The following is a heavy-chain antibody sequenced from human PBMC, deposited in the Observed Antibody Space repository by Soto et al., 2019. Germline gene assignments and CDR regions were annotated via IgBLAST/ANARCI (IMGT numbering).Heavy chain of an antibody. J-gene: IGHJ5*02. D-gene: IGHD1-1*01. Sequence: SETLSLTCAVYGGSFSGYYWSWIRQPPGKGLEWIGEINHSVSTNYNPSLKSRVTISVDTSKNQFSLKLSSVTAADTAVYYCARSSPTGTFNWFHPWGQGTLVTVS. V-gene: IGHV4-34*01. CDR3: ARSSPTGTFNWFHP. CDR2: INHSVST. CDR1: GGSFSGYY.